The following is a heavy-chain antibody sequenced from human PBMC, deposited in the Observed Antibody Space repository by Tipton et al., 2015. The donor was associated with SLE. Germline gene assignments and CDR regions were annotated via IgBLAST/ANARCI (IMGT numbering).Heavy chain of an antibody. Sequence: GSLRLSCAASGFTFSTYWISWVRQAPGKGLEWVANIKQDGSEKYYVDSVKGRFTISRDNAKNSLYLHMNSLRAEETAVYYCARGRMTFDIWGQGTMVTVSS. CDR3: ARGRMTFDI. CDR2: IKQDGSEK. CDR1: GFTFSTYW. D-gene: IGHD2-8*01. J-gene: IGHJ3*02. V-gene: IGHV3-7*01.